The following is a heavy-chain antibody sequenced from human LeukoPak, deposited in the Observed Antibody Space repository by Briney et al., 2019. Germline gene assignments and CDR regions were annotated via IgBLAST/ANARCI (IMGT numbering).Heavy chain of an antibody. CDR1: GGSISSSSYY. D-gene: IGHD6-13*01. V-gene: IGHV4-39*01. J-gene: IGHJ3*02. CDR3: ARQPSAAGTIDAFDI. Sequence: PSETLSLTCTVSGGSISSSSYYWGWIRQPPGKGLEWIGSIYYSGSTNYNPSLKSRVTISVDTSKNQFSLKLSSVTAADTAVYYCARQPSAAGTIDAFDIWGQGTMVTVSS. CDR2: IYYSGST.